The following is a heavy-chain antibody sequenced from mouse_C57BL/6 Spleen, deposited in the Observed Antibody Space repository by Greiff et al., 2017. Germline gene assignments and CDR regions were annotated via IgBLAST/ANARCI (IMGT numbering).Heavy chain of an antibody. J-gene: IGHJ2*01. CDR2: ISSGGSYT. CDR1: GFTFSSYG. V-gene: IGHV5-6*01. CDR3: ARQRDYFDY. Sequence: EVNLVESGGDLVKPGGSLKLSCAASGFTFSSYGMSWVRQTPDKRLEWVATISSGGSYTYYPDSVKGRFTISRDNAKNTLYLQMSSLKSEDTAMYYCARQRDYFDYWGQGTTLTVSS.